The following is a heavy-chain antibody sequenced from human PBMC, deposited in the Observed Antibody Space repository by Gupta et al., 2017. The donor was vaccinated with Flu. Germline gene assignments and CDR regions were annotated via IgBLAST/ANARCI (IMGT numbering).Heavy chain of an antibody. CDR3: ARVDYVPEYVQH. V-gene: IGHV4-31*02. D-gene: IGHD4-17*01. Sequence: WIRQRPGKGLEWIGYIYYSGSTSYNPSLRSRLTISLDTSENQFTLQLSSVTAADTAVYYCARVDYVPEYVQHWGQGTLVTVSS. J-gene: IGHJ1*01. CDR2: IYYSGST.